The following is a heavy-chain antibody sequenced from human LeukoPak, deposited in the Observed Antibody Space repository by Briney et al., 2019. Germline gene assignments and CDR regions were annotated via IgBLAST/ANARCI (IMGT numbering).Heavy chain of an antibody. Sequence: QPGGSLRLSCATSGFTFSDYSMTWVRQAPGKGLEWVSYISSSGTTIYYADSVKGRFTISRDNPKNSLYLQMNSLRAEDTAVYYCAELGITMIGGVWGKGTTVTISS. J-gene: IGHJ6*04. CDR3: AELGITMIGGV. V-gene: IGHV3-48*01. CDR1: GFTFSDYS. D-gene: IGHD3-10*02. CDR2: ISSSGTTI.